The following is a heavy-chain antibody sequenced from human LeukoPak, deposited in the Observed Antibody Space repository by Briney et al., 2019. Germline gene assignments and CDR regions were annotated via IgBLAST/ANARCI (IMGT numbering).Heavy chain of an antibody. Sequence: GGSLRLSCAASGFTFSSYSMNWVRQAPGKGLEWVSSISSSSSYIYYADSVKGRFTISRDNAKNSLYLQMNSLRAEDTAVYYCARTKSTLWPAAISDYWGQGTLVTVSS. CDR2: ISSSSSYI. D-gene: IGHD2-2*01. J-gene: IGHJ4*02. V-gene: IGHV3-21*04. CDR1: GFTFSSYS. CDR3: ARTKSTLWPAAISDY.